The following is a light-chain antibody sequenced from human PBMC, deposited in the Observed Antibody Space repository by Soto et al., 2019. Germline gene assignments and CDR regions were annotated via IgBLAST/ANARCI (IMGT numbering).Light chain of an antibody. V-gene: IGKV1-5*01. CDR3: QQYAYSRT. CDR2: DVS. CDR1: QNISTS. Sequence: GDSVTMTCRASQNISTSLAWYQHKPGKAPTLLMFDVSNLESWVPSRFSGSGSGTEFTLTISSLHSDDFATYSCQQYAYSRTFGQGTKVDIK. J-gene: IGKJ1*01.